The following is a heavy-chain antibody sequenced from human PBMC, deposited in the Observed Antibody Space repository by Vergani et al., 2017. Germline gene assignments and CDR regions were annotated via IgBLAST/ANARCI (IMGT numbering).Heavy chain of an antibody. V-gene: IGHV1-2*02. CDR1: GYTFTYRY. D-gene: IGHD4-23*01. CDR3: ARPLQPGGNSHWYFDL. J-gene: IGHJ2*01. CDR2: INPVTGGT. Sequence: QMQLVQSGAEVKKTGSSVKVSCKASGYTFTYRYLHWVRQAPGHGPEWMGWINPVTGGTNYAQKFEDRVRLSLDTSITTGYMTLRRLTSGDTAMYYCARPLQPGGNSHWYFDLWGRGTLVSVSS.